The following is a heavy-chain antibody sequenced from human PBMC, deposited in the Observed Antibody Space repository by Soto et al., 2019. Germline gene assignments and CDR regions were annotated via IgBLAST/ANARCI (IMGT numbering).Heavy chain of an antibody. CDR1: GGIFTRYD. D-gene: IGHD3-10*02. CDR2: IIPIFGTA. J-gene: IGHJ4*02. CDR3: AINEGRDVSTFDY. V-gene: IGHV1-69*01. Sequence: QVQLVQAGAEVKTPGSSVKVSCKASGGIFTRYDIRWVRQAPGQGLEWMGAIIPIFGTANYAQKFQGRVTITADATASTAYMELRSPRSEDTAMYYCAINEGRDVSTFDYWGQGTLVAVSS.